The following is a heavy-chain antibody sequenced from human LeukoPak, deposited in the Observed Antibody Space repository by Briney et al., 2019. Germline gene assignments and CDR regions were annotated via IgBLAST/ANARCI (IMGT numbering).Heavy chain of an antibody. Sequence: GASVKVSCKASGYTFISYAMHWVRQAPGQRLEWMGWINAGNGNTKYSQKFQGRVTITRDTSASTAYMELSSLRSEDTAVYYCARDLWFGELLGAFDYWGQGTLVTVSS. J-gene: IGHJ4*02. V-gene: IGHV1-3*01. CDR3: ARDLWFGELLGAFDY. D-gene: IGHD3-10*01. CDR2: INAGNGNT. CDR1: GYTFISYA.